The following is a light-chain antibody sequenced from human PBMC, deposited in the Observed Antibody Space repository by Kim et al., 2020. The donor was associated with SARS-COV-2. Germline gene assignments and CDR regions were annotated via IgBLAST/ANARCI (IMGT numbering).Light chain of an antibody. V-gene: IGLV3-21*03. Sequence: APGKTARISCVGHNITVKSMYWYQQKPGQAPVLFIYDDSDRPTVSPVRFSGSNSGNTTTLTIISVEAGDEADSCCQFWDCSSDHWVFGGGTQLTVL. CDR2: DDS. CDR3: QFWDCSSDHWV. J-gene: IGLJ3*02. CDR1: NITVKS.